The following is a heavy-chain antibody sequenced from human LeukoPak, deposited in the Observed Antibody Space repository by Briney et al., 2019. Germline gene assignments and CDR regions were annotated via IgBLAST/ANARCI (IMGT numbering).Heavy chain of an antibody. D-gene: IGHD2-15*01. CDR3: ARDQGIFNHRIIDS. Sequence: ASVKASCKASGYTFSIYGISWVRQAPGQGLEWMGWISAYNGNTNFAQEFQGRVTMTTDTSTSTASMELRSLRSDDTAVYYCARDQGIFNHRIIDSWGQGTLVTVSS. J-gene: IGHJ4*02. V-gene: IGHV1-18*01. CDR2: ISAYNGNT. CDR1: GYTFSIYG.